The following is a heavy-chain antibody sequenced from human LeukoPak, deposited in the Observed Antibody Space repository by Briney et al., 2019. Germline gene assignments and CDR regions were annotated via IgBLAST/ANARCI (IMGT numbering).Heavy chain of an antibody. CDR3: AREDSGAVALDY. V-gene: IGHV3-74*01. J-gene: IGHJ4*02. D-gene: IGHD6-19*01. CDR1: GFTFSSYW. Sequence: GGSLRLSCAVSGFTFSSYWMHWVRQAPGKGLVWVSRINSDGSSTTYADPVKGRFTISRDNAMNTLYLQMNSLRAEDTAVYYCAREDSGAVALDYWGQGALVTVSS. CDR2: INSDGSST.